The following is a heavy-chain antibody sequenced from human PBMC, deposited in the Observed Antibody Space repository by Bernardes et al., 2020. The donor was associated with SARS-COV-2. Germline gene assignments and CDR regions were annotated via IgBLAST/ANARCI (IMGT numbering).Heavy chain of an antibody. V-gene: IGHV3-23*01. D-gene: IGHD5-18*01. CDR2: ISGSGATT. CDR1: GFTFPYYA. Sequence: GGSLRLSCAASGFTFPYYAMSWVRQAPGKGLEWVSYISGSGATTFYSDSVKGRFTISRDNSKNTLFLQMNDLGADDTAVYYCANNGYSEGYSLWWGQGTLVTVSS. J-gene: IGHJ4*02. CDR3: ANNGYSEGYSLW.